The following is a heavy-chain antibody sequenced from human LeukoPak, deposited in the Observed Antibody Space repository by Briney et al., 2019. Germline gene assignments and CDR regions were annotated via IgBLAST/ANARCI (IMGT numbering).Heavy chain of an antibody. V-gene: IGHV3-23*01. CDR2: ISGSGGST. Sequence: GGSLRLSCAASGFTFSSYAMSWVRQAPGKGLEWVSAISGSGGSTYYADSVKGRFTISRDNSKNTLYLQMNSLRAEDTAVYYCAKDKGYSSSWYYFDYWGQGTLVTVSS. D-gene: IGHD6-13*01. CDR1: GFTFSSYA. J-gene: IGHJ4*02. CDR3: AKDKGYSSSWYYFDY.